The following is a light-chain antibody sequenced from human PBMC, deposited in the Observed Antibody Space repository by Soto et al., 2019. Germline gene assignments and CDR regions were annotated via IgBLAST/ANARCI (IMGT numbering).Light chain of an antibody. Sequence: QSALTQPASVSGSPGQSITISCTGTSSDIGAYGYVSWYQHHPGKAPKLLIFEVSTRPSGVSSRFSGSKSGNTASLTISGLQAEDEADYYCGTWDSSLSAVVFGGGTKLTVL. CDR1: SSDIGAYGY. CDR3: GTWDSSLSAVV. J-gene: IGLJ2*01. CDR2: EVS. V-gene: IGLV2-14*01.